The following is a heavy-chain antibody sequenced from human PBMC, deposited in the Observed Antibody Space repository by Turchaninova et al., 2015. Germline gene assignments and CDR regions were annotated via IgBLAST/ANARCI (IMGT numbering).Heavy chain of an antibody. J-gene: IGHJ3*02. CDR1: GYSISRGYH. D-gene: IGHD3/OR15-3a*01. V-gene: IGHV4-38-2*01. CDR2: IYHSGST. Sequence: QVQLQESGPGQVKPSETLSLTCAVSGYSISRGYHWGWIRQTPGKGREWMGSIYHSGSTYYNPAPKSRVTLSVDTSKNQFSLKLSSVTAADTAVYYCARQDWTFDIWGQGTMVTVSS. CDR3: ARQDWTFDI.